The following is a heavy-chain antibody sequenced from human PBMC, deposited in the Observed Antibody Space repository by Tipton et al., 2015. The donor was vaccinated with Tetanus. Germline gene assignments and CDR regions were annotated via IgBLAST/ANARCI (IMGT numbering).Heavy chain of an antibody. Sequence: TLSLTCSVSGGSIIRPGYYWSWIRQHPGKGLEWIGYIYDSGSIYYNPSLKSRVSISIDTSKNQFSLKLSSVTAADTAVYYCARERYIHYGMDVWGQGTTVTVSS. CDR3: ARERYIHYGMDV. V-gene: IGHV4-31*03. J-gene: IGHJ6*02. D-gene: IGHD1-1*01. CDR1: GGSIIRPGYY. CDR2: IYDSGSI.